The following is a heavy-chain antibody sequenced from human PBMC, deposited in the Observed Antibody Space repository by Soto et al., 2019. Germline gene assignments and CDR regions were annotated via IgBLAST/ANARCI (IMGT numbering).Heavy chain of an antibody. CDR1: GFTFSSYW. V-gene: IGHV3-7*01. CDR3: ARDVPRYDFWSGYYIFHAFDI. D-gene: IGHD3-3*01. CDR2: IKQDGSEK. J-gene: IGHJ3*02. Sequence: GGSLRLSCAASGFTFSSYWMSWVRQAPGKGLEWVANIKQDGSEKYYVDSVKGRFTISRDNAKNSLYLQMNSLRAEDTAVYYCARDVPRYDFWSGYYIFHAFDIWGQGTMVTVSS.